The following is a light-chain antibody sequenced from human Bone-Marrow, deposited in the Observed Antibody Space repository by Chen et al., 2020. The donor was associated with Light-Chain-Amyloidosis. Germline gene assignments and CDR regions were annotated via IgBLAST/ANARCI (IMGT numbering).Light chain of an antibody. Sequence: SYELPQPPSVSVSPGQTDRITCSGDDLPTKYAYWYQQKPGQAPVLVIHRDTERPSGISELFSGSSSGTTATLTISGVQAEDEADYHCQSADSSGTYEVIFGGGTKLTVL. CDR3: QSADSSGTYEVI. CDR2: RDT. CDR1: DLPTKY. V-gene: IGLV3-25*03. J-gene: IGLJ2*01.